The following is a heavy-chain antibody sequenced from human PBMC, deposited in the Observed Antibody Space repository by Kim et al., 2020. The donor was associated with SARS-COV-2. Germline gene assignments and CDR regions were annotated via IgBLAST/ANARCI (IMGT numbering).Heavy chain of an antibody. CDR3: ARDGGLPTYWYFDL. CDR1: GFTVSSNY. D-gene: IGHD5-18*01. V-gene: IGHV3-53*01. CDR2: IYSGGST. Sequence: GGSLRLSCAASGFTVSSNYMSWVRQAPGKGLEWVSVIYSGGSTYYADSVKGRFTISRDNSKNTLYLQMNSLRAEDTAVYYCARDGGLPTYWYFDLWGRGTLVTVSS. J-gene: IGHJ2*01.